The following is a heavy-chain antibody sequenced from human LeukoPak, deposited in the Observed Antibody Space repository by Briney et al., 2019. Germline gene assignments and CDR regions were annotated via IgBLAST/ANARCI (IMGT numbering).Heavy chain of an antibody. J-gene: IGHJ4*02. V-gene: IGHV4-34*01. Sequence: TSETLSLTCGVYSTSFNYYYWSWIRQTPGKGLEWIGEINHSGSTNYNPSLKSRVTISVDTSKNQFSLKLSSVTAADTAVYYCARHSSGWYLFDYWGQGTLVTVSS. CDR1: STSFNYYY. D-gene: IGHD6-19*01. CDR3: ARHSSGWYLFDY. CDR2: INHSGST.